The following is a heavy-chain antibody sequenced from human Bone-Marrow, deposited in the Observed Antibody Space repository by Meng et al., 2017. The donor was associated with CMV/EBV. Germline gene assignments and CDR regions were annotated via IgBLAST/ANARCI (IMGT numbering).Heavy chain of an antibody. CDR2: ISYDGSNK. V-gene: IGHV3-30*04. J-gene: IGHJ4*01. CDR1: GFTFSSYA. Sequence: GGSLRLSCAASGFTFSSYAMHWVRQAPGKGLEWVAVISYDGSNKYYADSVKGRFTISRDNSKNTLYLQMNSLRAEDTAVYYCARDRYCSSTSCYRGFDYWGHGTLVTVSS. CDR3: ARDRYCSSTSCYRGFDY. D-gene: IGHD2-2*01.